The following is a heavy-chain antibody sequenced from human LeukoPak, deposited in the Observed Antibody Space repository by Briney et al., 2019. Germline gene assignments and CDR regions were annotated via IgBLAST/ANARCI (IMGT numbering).Heavy chain of an antibody. CDR1: GYSFTSYY. J-gene: IGHJ5*02. D-gene: IGHD7-27*01. CDR2: INPSDSST. V-gene: IGHV1-46*01. Sequence: ASVKVSCKASGYSFTSYYMHWVRQAPGQGLEWMGIINPSDSSTSYAQKFQGRVTITRDTSTSTVYMELSSLRSEDPAVYYCARGGVAKLGPLDLWGQGTLVTVSS. CDR3: ARGGVAKLGPLDL.